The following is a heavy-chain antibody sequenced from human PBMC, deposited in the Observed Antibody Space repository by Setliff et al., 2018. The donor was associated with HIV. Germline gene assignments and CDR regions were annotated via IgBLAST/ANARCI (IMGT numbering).Heavy chain of an antibody. D-gene: IGHD3-16*01. CDR1: GYTFDAKY. J-gene: IGHJ5*02. Sequence: ASVKVSCKTSGYTFDAKYIHWARQAPGQGLEWMGWINPNSGGTNYARKFQGRVTMTRDTSISTAYMELNSLRSGDTAVYYCATAGGRSWFDPWGPGTLVTVSS. CDR2: INPNSGGT. V-gene: IGHV1-2*02. CDR3: ATAGGRSWFDP.